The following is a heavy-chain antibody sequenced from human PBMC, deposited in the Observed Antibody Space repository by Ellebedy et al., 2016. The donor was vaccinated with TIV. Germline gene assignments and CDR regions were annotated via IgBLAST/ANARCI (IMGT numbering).Heavy chain of an antibody. D-gene: IGHD3-10*01. J-gene: IGHJ4*02. CDR1: GFIFSDSA. V-gene: IGHV3-73*01. CDR3: AKDSGRRRSWDNDY. Sequence: GESLKISCAASGFIFSDSAIYWVRQASGKGLEWVGRIRKRTNSYATEYAASVKGRFTISRDDSKNTAYLQMNSLKIEDTAIYYCAKDSGRRRSWDNDYWGQGTLVTVSS. CDR2: IRKRTNSYAT.